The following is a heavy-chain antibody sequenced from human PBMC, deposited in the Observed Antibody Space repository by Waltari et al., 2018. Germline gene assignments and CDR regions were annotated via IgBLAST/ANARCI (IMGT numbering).Heavy chain of an antibody. CDR1: GGSFSSGGYY. Sequence: QVQLQESGPGLVKPSQTLSLTCTVSGGSFSSGGYYWSWIRQHPGKGLEWIGYIYYSGSTYYNPSLKSRVTISVDTSKNQFSLKLSSVTAADTAVYYCARSRDGYNYYFDYWGQGTLVTVSS. CDR2: IYYSGST. V-gene: IGHV4-31*03. CDR3: ARSRDGYNYYFDY. J-gene: IGHJ4*02. D-gene: IGHD5-12*01.